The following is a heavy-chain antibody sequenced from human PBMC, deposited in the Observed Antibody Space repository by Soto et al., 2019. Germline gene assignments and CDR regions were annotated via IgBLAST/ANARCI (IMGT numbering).Heavy chain of an antibody. CDR3: AKGGAGYYYYYMDV. D-gene: IGHD3-16*01. CDR1: GFTFRTYG. Sequence: HPGGSLRLSCAASGFTFRTYGMYWARQAPGKGLEWVAIISNDGSNEYYADSVKGRFTISRDNSKNTLNLEMNSLRAEDTAIYYCAKGGAGYYYYYMDVWGKGTTVTVSS. V-gene: IGHV3-30*18. J-gene: IGHJ6*03. CDR2: ISNDGSNE.